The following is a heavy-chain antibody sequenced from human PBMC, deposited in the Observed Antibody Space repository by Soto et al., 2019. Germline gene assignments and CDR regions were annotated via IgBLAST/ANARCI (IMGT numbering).Heavy chain of an antibody. CDR1: GGSISSGGYY. J-gene: IGHJ2*01. CDR3: ARAPARRPLWDRGYFEL. CDR2: IYYSGSS. D-gene: IGHD5-18*01. V-gene: IGHV4-31*03. Sequence: QVQLQESGPGLVKPSQTLSLNCTVSGGSISSGGYYWSWLRQHPGKGLEWIGYIYYSGSSSYSPSLKSRVTISLATSKNHFSLTLSSVTAADPAVYYCARAPARRPLWDRGYFELWCRGTLVTVSS.